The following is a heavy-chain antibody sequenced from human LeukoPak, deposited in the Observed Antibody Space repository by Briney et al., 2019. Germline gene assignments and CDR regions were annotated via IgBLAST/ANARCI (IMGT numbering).Heavy chain of an antibody. CDR1: GFTFSSYW. V-gene: IGHV3-23*01. D-gene: IGHD3-22*01. CDR2: ISGSGGST. Sequence: PGGFLRLSCAASGFTFSSYWMSWVRQAPGKGLEWVSAISGSGGSTYYADSVKGRFTISRDNSKNTLYLQMNSLRAEDTAVYYCASHHYYDSSGLDDYFDYWGQGTLVTVSS. J-gene: IGHJ4*02. CDR3: ASHHYYDSSGLDDYFDY.